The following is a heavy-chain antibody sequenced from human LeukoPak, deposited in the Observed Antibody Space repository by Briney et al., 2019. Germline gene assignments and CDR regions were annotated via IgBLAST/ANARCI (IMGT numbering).Heavy chain of an antibody. CDR2: ICYSGST. J-gene: IGHJ6*03. Sequence: SETLSLTCTVSGGSISSYYWSWIRQPPGKGLEWIGYICYSGSTNYNPSLKSRVTISVDTSKNQFSLKLSSVTAADTAVYYCARSDIVVVPAAKYYYYYYYMDVWGKGTTVTVSS. CDR3: ARSDIVVVPAAKYYYYYYYMDV. V-gene: IGHV4-59*01. CDR1: GGSISSYY. D-gene: IGHD2-2*01.